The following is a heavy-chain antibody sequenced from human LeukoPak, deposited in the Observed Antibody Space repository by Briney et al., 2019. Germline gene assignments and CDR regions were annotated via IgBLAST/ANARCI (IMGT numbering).Heavy chain of an antibody. CDR2: ISGSGGST. J-gene: IGHJ4*02. D-gene: IGHD3-22*01. V-gene: IGHV3-23*01. CDR1: GFTFSSYA. CDR3: AKASMIVVVSDFDY. Sequence: PGGSPRLSCAASGFTFSSYAMSWVRQAPGKGLEWVSVISGSGGSTYYADSVKGRFTISRDNSKNTLYLQMNSPRAEDTAVYYCAKASMIVVVSDFDYWGQGTLVTVSS.